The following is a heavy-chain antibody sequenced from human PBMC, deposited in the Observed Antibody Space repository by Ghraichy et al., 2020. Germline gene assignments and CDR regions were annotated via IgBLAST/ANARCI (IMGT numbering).Heavy chain of an antibody. CDR1: GGSISSSSYY. V-gene: IGHV4-39*01. Sequence: SETLSLTCTVSGGSISSSSYYWGWIRQPPGKGLEYIASIYYSGSTYYNPSLKSRVTMSVDTSRNQFSLKVSSVTAADTAVYYCARHEEDSIVVVHMSWDYWGQGTLVTVSS. D-gene: IGHD2-15*01. J-gene: IGHJ4*02. CDR2: IYYSGST. CDR3: ARHEEDSIVVVHMSWDY.